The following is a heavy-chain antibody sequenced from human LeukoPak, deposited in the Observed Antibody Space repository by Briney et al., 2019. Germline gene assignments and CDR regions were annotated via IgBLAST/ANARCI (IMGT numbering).Heavy chain of an antibody. CDR1: GYTFTSYG. CDR3: ARVGTYYDFWSGYFDC. V-gene: IGHV1-18*01. Sequence: ASVKVSCKASGYTFTSYGISWVRQAPGQGLEWMGWISAYNGNTNYAQKLQGRVTMTTDTSTSTAYMELRSLRSDDTAVYYCARVGTYYDFWSGYFDCWGQGTLVTVSS. J-gene: IGHJ4*02. D-gene: IGHD3-3*01. CDR2: ISAYNGNT.